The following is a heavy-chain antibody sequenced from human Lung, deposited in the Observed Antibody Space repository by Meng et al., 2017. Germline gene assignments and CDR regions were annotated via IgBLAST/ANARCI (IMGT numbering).Heavy chain of an antibody. Sequence: GQRQQWGARRLTPSATLSLTCVVSGGSFSDYYWSWIRQPPGKGLEWIGEINHSGSTKYNPSLESRATISVDTSQNNLSLKLSSVTAADSAVYYCARGPTTMAHDFDYWGQGTLVTVSS. CDR1: GGSFSDYY. CDR3: ARGPTTMAHDFDY. CDR2: INHSGST. J-gene: IGHJ4*02. V-gene: IGHV4-34*01. D-gene: IGHD4-11*01.